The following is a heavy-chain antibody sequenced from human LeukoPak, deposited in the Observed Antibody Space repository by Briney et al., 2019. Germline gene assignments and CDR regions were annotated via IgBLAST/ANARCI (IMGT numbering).Heavy chain of an antibody. D-gene: IGHD5-18*01. V-gene: IGHV4-61*02. CDR3: ARALPLGYSYFDY. Sequence: SETLSLTCTVSGGFISSGSYYWSWIRQPAGKGLEWIGRIYTSGSTNYNPSLKSRVTISVDTSKNQFSLKLSSVTAADTAVYYCARALPLGYSYFDYWGRGTLVTVSS. J-gene: IGHJ4*02. CDR1: GGFISSGSYY. CDR2: IYTSGST.